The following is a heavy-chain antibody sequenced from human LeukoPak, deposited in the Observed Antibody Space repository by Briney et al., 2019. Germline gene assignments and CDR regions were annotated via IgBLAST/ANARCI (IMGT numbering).Heavy chain of an antibody. CDR1: GGSISSYY. Sequence: TSETLSLTCTVSGGSISSYYWSWIRQAPGKGLEWIGYIYYSGSTNYNPSLKSRVTISVDTSKNQFSLKVSSVTAADTAVYYCARGSSWSYYFDYWGQGTLVTVSS. J-gene: IGHJ4*02. D-gene: IGHD6-13*01. V-gene: IGHV4-59*08. CDR3: ARGSSWSYYFDY. CDR2: IYYSGST.